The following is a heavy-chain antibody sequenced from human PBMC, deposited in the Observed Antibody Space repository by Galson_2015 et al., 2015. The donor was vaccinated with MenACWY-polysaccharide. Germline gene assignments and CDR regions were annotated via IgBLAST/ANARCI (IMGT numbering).Heavy chain of an antibody. V-gene: IGHV5-51*01. CDR2: IYPDNSET. CDR3: ARHHDYFDSSGYFAYGMDV. Sequence: QSGAEVKKPGESLKISCKGSGYSLPTTNYWIGWVRQMPGKGLEWMGIIYPDNSETKYSPSFQGQVTISADKSINTAYLQWSSLKASDTAMYYCARHHDYFDSSGYFAYGMDVWGQGTTVTVSS. J-gene: IGHJ6*02. CDR1: GYSLPTTNYW. D-gene: IGHD3-22*01.